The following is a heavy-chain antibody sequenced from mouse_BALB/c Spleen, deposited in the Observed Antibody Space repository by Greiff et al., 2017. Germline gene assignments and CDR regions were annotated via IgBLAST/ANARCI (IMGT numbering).Heavy chain of an antibody. J-gene: IGHJ1*01. D-gene: IGHD1-1*01. V-gene: IGHV2-9*02. CDR2: ISAGGST. CDR1: GFSLTSYG. CDR3: ARDWYYYGSGYPWYFDV. Sequence: VQLKESGPGLVAPSQSLSITCTVSGFSLTSYGVHWVRQPPGKGLEWLGSISAGGSTNYNSALMSRLSISKDNSKSQVFLKMNSLQTDDTAMYYCARDWYYYGSGYPWYFDVWGAGTTVTVSS.